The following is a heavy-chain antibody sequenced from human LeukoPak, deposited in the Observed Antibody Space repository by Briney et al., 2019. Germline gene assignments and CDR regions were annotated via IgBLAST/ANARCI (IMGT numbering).Heavy chain of an antibody. D-gene: IGHD1-26*01. V-gene: IGHV4-59*01. CDR2: IYYNGAT. CDR1: GGSISSYY. Sequence: SETLSLTCTVSGGSISSYYWSWIRQPPGKRLEYIGYIYYNGATNYNPSLKSRVTISVDTSKNEFSLRLTSVTAADTAVYYCARGGEVLDYWGQGTLVTVSS. J-gene: IGHJ4*02. CDR3: ARGGEVLDY.